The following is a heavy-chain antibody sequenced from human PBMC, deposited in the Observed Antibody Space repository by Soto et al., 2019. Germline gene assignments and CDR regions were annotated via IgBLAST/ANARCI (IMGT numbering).Heavy chain of an antibody. J-gene: IGHJ4*02. CDR2: IIPIFGTA. CDR3: ARDPPTSSSDPRLFDY. CDR1: GFTFSSYA. Sequence: VQLVESGGGLVKPGGSLRLSCAASGFTFSSYAISWVRQAPGQGLEWMGGIIPIFGTANYAQKFQGRVTITADESTSTAYMELSSLRSEDTAVYYCARDPPTSSSDPRLFDYWGQGTLVTVSS. V-gene: IGHV1-69*01. D-gene: IGHD6-6*01.